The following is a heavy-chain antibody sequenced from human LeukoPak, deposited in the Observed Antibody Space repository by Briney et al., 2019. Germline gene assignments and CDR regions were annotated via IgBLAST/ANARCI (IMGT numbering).Heavy chain of an antibody. D-gene: IGHD3-22*01. J-gene: IGHJ3*02. V-gene: IGHV4-4*07. CDR2: IYTGGST. Sequence: PSETLSLTCTVSGGSISTYFWSWIRQPAGKGLEWIGRIYTGGSTNYNPSLKSRVTISVDTSKNQFSLKLSSVAAADTAVYYCARDRIEYYYDSSGYYVRGPPDAFDIWGQGTMVTVSS. CDR3: ARDRIEYYYDSSGYYVRGPPDAFDI. CDR1: GGSISTYF.